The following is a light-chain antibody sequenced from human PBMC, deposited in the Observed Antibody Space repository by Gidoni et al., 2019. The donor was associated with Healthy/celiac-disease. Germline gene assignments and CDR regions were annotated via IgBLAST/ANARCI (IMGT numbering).Light chain of an antibody. CDR2: EVS. CDR3: SSYTSSSFWV. J-gene: IGLJ3*02. CDR1: SSDVGGYNY. Sequence: QSARTQPATVSGSPGQAITISCTGTSSDVGGYNYVSWYQQHPGKAPKLMIYEVSNRPSGVSNRFSGSKSGNTASLTISGLQAEDEADYYCSSYTSSSFWVFGGGTKLTVL. V-gene: IGLV2-14*01.